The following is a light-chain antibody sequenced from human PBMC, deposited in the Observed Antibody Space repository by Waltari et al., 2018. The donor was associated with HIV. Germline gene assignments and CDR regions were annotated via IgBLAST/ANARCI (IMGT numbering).Light chain of an antibody. CDR3: QQYYGIPYT. V-gene: IGKV4-1*01. J-gene: IGKJ2*01. CDR2: WAA. Sequence: DVVMTQSPDSLAVSLGETATLSCKSSQSLLYNSNNKNYLAWYQQKPGQRPKLLIYWAATRESGVPAHFSGGGSGTDYSLTISRLQAEDVALFYCQQYYGIPYTFGHGTKLEIK. CDR1: QSLLYNSNNKNY.